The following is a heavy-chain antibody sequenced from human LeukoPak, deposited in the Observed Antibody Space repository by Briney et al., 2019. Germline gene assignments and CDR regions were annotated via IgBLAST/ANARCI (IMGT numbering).Heavy chain of an antibody. J-gene: IGHJ3*02. CDR2: IIPILGIA. D-gene: IGHD3-22*01. CDR3: ARDDSSGHPPLIPDAFDI. CDR1: GGTFSSYA. V-gene: IGHV1-69*04. Sequence: GASVKVSCKASGGTFSSYAISWVRQAPGQGLEWMGRIIPILGIANYAQKFQGRVTITADKSTSTAYMELSSLRSEDTAVYYCARDDSSGHPPLIPDAFDIWGQGTMVTVSS.